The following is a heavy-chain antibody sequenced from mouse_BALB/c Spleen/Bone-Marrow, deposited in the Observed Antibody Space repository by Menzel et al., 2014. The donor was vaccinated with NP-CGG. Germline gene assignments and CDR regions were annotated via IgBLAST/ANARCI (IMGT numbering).Heavy chain of an antibody. J-gene: IGHJ4*01. CDR2: IYPGAGST. CDR1: GYTFTSYW. Sequence: VKLVESGPELVKPGASVKMSCKASGYTFTSYWINWVKQRPGQGLEWIGWIYPGAGSTKYNEKFKGKATLTADTSSSTADIQPSSSSSENSAVSFCARAGDSSTCGLAYWGQGTTVTVSA. CDR3: ARAGDSSTCGLAY. D-gene: IGHD3-2*01. V-gene: IGHV1S12*01.